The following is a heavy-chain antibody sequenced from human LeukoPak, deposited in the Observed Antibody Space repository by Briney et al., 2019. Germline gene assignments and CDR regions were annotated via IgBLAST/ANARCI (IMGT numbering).Heavy chain of an antibody. CDR2: ISAYNGNT. Sequence: ASVKVSSKASGYTFTSYGISWVRQAPGQGLEWIGWISAYNGNTNYAQKLQARVTMTTDTSTSTAYMELRSLRSDDTAVYYCARWGGYGSGSFPDYFDYWGQGTLVTVSS. CDR3: ARWGGYGSGSFPDYFDY. CDR1: GYTFTSYG. D-gene: IGHD3-10*01. V-gene: IGHV1-18*04. J-gene: IGHJ4*02.